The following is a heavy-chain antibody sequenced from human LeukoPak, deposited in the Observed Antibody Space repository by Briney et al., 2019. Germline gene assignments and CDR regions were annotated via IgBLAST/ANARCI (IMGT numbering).Heavy chain of an antibody. V-gene: IGHV1-2*06. J-gene: IGHJ5*02. Sequence: ASVKVSCKASGYTFTGDYMHWVRQAPGQGVEWMGRINPKSGGTNYAQKFQGRVTITRDTSISTAYMELSRLTYGPPAVVSFQRSRPASDIVVVVAATRWFDPWGQGTLVTVSS. CDR3: QRSRPASDIVVVVAATRWFDP. D-gene: IGHD2-15*01. CDR1: GYTFTGDY. CDR2: INPKSGGT.